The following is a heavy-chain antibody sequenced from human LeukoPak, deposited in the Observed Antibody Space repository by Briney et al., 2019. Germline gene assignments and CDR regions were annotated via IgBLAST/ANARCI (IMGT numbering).Heavy chain of an antibody. V-gene: IGHV1-18*01. CDR1: GYTFTSYG. Sequence: GASVKVSCKASGYTFTSYGISWVRQAPGQGLEWMGWISAYNGNTNYAQKLQGRVTMTTDTSTSTAYMELRSLRSDDTAVYYCARYEYDLWSGESPTGSRYFQHWGQGTLVTVSS. CDR3: ARYEYDLWSGESPTGSRYFQH. CDR2: ISAYNGNT. D-gene: IGHD3-3*01. J-gene: IGHJ1*01.